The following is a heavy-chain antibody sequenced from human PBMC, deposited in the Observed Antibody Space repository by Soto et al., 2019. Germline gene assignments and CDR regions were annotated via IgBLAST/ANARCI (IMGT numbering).Heavy chain of an antibody. Sequence: QVQLQESGPGLVKPSQTLSLTCTVSGGSISSGGYYWSWIRQHPGKGLEWIGYIYYSGSTYYNPSLRGRVTISVDRSKNRFSLKLSSVTAADTAVYYCARGRVYCSSTSCSKHYYYGMDVWGQGTTVTVSS. CDR2: IYYSGST. D-gene: IGHD2-2*01. CDR3: ARGRVYCSSTSCSKHYYYGMDV. CDR1: GGSISSGGYY. J-gene: IGHJ6*02. V-gene: IGHV4-31*03.